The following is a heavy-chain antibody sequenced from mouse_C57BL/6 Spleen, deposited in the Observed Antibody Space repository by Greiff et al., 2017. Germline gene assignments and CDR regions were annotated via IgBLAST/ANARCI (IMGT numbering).Heavy chain of an antibody. J-gene: IGHJ1*03. Sequence: QVQLQQPGAELVMPGASVKLSCKASGYTFTSYWMHWVKQRPGQGLEWIGEIDPSDSYTNYNQKFKGKSTLTVDKSSSTAYRQLRSLTSEDSAVYYCARTISNYGYFDVWGTGTTVTVSS. CDR3: ARTISNYGYFDV. V-gene: IGHV1-69*01. D-gene: IGHD2-5*01. CDR1: GYTFTSYW. CDR2: IDPSDSYT.